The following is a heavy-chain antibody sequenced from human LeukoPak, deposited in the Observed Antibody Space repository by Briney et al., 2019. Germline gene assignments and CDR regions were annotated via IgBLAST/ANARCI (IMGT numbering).Heavy chain of an antibody. V-gene: IGHV3-33*06. Sequence: GGSLRLSCAASGFTFGSYGMHWVRQAPGKGLGWVAVIWYDGSNKYYADSVKGRFTISRDNSKNTLYLQMNSLRAEDTAVYYCAKDLYYDSSGPFDYWGQGTLVTVSS. CDR3: AKDLYYDSSGPFDY. CDR1: GFTFGSYG. D-gene: IGHD3-22*01. CDR2: IWYDGSNK. J-gene: IGHJ4*02.